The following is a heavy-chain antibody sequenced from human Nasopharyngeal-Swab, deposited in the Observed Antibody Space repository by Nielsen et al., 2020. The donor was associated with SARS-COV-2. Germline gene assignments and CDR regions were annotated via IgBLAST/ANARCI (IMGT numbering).Heavy chain of an antibody. V-gene: IGHV4-31*03. J-gene: IGHJ6*03. CDR2: ISNRKSS. CDR3: ARERDYYYADV. Sequence: SETLSLTCSVSGASVSTGGYSWIWIRQHAGKGLEWIGSISNRKSSFYNPSLKTRLSLSVDTSKNLFSLRLNSVPAADTATYYCARERDYYYADVWGKGTTVTVSS. CDR1: GASVSTGGYS.